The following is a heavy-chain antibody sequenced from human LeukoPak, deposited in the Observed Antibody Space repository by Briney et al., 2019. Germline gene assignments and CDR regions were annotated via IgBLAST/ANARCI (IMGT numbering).Heavy chain of an antibody. J-gene: IGHJ4*02. V-gene: IGHV1-3*01. CDR1: GYTFTSYA. CDR3: ATPVPDLSGSYYKPPNY. CDR2: INAGNGNT. Sequence: ASVKVSCKASGYTFTSYAMHWVRQAPGQRLEWMGWINAGNGNTKYSQKFQGRVTITRDTSASTAYMELSSLRSEDTAVYYCATPVPDLSGSYYKPPNYWGQGTLVTVSS. D-gene: IGHD3-10*01.